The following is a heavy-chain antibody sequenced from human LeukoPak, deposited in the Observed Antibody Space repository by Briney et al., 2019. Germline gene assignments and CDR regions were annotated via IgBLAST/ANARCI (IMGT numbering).Heavy chain of an antibody. D-gene: IGHD2-2*01. CDR2: IFHSGST. J-gene: IGHJ4*02. Sequence: SETLSLTCTVSGYSISSGYYWGWIRPPPGKGLEWIGQIFHSGSTSYSPSLKSRVTISMDKSKNQISLRLTSVTAADTAVYYCARSPTKRVPEDYWGQGTLVTASS. V-gene: IGHV4-38-2*02. CDR3: ARSPTKRVPEDY. CDR1: GYSISSGYY.